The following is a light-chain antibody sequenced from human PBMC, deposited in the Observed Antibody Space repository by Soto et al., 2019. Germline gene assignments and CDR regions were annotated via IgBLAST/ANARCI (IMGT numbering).Light chain of an antibody. Sequence: EVVLTQSPGTLSLPPGERATLSCRASESVSNNYFAWYQQKPGQAPRLLIFGSSDRATGIPDRFSGSGSGTDFTLTISRLEPEDCAVYYCQQYGSSPPYTFGQGTKLEIK. CDR2: GSS. CDR3: QQYGSSPPYT. CDR1: ESVSNNY. J-gene: IGKJ2*01. V-gene: IGKV3-20*01.